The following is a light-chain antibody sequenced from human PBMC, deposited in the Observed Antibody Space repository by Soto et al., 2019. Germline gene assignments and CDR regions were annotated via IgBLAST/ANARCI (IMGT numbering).Light chain of an antibody. CDR2: DAS. V-gene: IGKV3-11*01. CDR1: QSVGSTY. CDR3: QQRSNWPPIT. J-gene: IGKJ5*01. Sequence: EVVFTQSPGTLSLSPGERATLSCSASQSVGSTYLAWYQRKPGQAPRLLIYDASNRASGIPARFSGSGSGTDFTLTISSLEAEDFAVYYCQQRSNWPPITFGQGTRLEIK.